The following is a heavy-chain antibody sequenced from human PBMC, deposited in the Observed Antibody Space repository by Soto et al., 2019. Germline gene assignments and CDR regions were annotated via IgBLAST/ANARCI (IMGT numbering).Heavy chain of an antibody. Sequence: QVQLVESGGGVVQPGRSLRLSCAASGFTFSSYAMHWVRQAPGKGLEWVAVISYDGSDKYYADSVKGRFTISRDNSKNAMYLQMNSLRADDTAVYYCAKSLGELSTESYDYWGQGTLITVSS. V-gene: IGHV3-30*18. J-gene: IGHJ4*02. CDR1: GFTFSSYA. CDR2: ISYDGSDK. CDR3: AKSLGELSTESYDY. D-gene: IGHD3-16*02.